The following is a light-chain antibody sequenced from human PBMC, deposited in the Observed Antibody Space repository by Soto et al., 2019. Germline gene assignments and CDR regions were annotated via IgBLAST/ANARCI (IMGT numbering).Light chain of an antibody. V-gene: IGKV2-28*01. CDR2: LGS. CDR1: HSLRHSHGDNY. J-gene: IGKJ1*01. CDR3: MQALQTPPT. Sequence: DIVMPQSPLSLPVTPGEPPSVTCRSSHSLRHSHGDNYLDWYLQKPGQSPHLLIYLGSNRASGVPDRFSGSGSGTDFTLKISRVEAEDVGVYYCMQALQTPPTFGQGTKVDI.